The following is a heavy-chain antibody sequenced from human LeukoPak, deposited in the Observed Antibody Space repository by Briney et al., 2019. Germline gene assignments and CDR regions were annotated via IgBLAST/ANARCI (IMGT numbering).Heavy chain of an antibody. CDR3: ARVGRPGPSRVWGDY. Sequence: ASVKVSCKASGYTFINYYMQWVRQAPGQGLEWMGIIIPSDGDTGYAQKFQGRVTMTRDTSTNTVYMELNSLRSEDTAVYYCARVGRPGPSRVWGDYWGQGTLVTVSS. J-gene: IGHJ4*02. D-gene: IGHD3-16*01. V-gene: IGHV1-46*01. CDR1: GYTFINYY. CDR2: IIPSDGDT.